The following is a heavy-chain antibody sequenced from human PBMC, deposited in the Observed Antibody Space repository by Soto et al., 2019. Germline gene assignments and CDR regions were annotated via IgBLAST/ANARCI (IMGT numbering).Heavy chain of an antibody. CDR1: GFTFSIYA. CDR3: ANLLNVAAAGTPHYFGFDV. D-gene: IGHD6-13*01. CDR2: ISFDGSKI. J-gene: IGHJ6*02. Sequence: GGSLRLSCAASGFTFSIYAMHWVRQAPGKGLEWVAFISFDGSKIYYADSVKGRFTISRDNSKNTLYLQMNSLRAEDAAVYHCANLLNVAAAGTPHYFGFDVWGQGTTVTVSS. V-gene: IGHV3-30-3*01.